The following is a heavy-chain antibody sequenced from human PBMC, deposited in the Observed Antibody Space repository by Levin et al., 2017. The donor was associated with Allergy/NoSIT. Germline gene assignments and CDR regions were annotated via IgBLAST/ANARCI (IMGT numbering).Heavy chain of an antibody. D-gene: IGHD2-2*01. J-gene: IGHJ5*02. Sequence: KSSETLSLTCAVYGGSFSGYYWSWIRQPPGKGLEWIGEINHSGSTNYNPSLKSRVTISVDTSKNQFSLKLSSVTAADTAVYYCARGGPAAENWFDPWGQGTLVTVSS. V-gene: IGHV4-34*01. CDR1: GGSFSGYY. CDR3: ARGGPAAENWFDP. CDR2: INHSGST.